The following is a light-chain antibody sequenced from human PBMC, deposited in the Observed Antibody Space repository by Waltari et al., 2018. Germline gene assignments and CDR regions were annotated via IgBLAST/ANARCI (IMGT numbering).Light chain of an antibody. V-gene: IGKV3-15*01. Sequence: ETMMTQSPATLSVSPGERATLSCRASQTVSINLAWYQQKPGQPPRLLIYGASTRGTGIPARFSGSGSGTEFTLTISSLQSEEFAIYYCQQYNNWPPATFGLGTKVEIK. CDR1: QTVSIN. J-gene: IGKJ1*01. CDR2: GAS. CDR3: QQYNNWPPAT.